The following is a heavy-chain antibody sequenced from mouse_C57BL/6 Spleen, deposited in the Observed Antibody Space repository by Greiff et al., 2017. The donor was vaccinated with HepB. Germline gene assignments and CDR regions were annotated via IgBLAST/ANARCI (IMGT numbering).Heavy chain of an antibody. CDR2: ISYDGSN. CDR1: GYSITSGYY. D-gene: IGHD3-3*01. J-gene: IGHJ2*01. V-gene: IGHV3-6*01. Sequence: EVHLVESGPGLVKPSQSLSLTCSVTGYSITSGYYWNWIRQFPGNKLEWMGYISYDGSNNYNPSLKNRISITRDTSKNQFFLKLNSVTTEDTATYYCASGTGRGFDYWGQGTTLTVSS. CDR3: ASGTGRGFDY.